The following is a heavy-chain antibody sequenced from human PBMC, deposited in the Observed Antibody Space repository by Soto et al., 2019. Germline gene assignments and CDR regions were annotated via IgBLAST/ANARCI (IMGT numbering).Heavy chain of an antibody. CDR3: ARDQPSCILTGYYGCAFDI. CDR1: GFTFSSYS. Sequence: GGSLRLSCAASGFTFSSYSMNWVRQAPGKGLEWVSSISSSSSYIYYADSVKGRFTISRDNAKNSLYLQMNSLRAEDTAVYYCARDQPSCILTGYYGCAFDIWGQGTMVTVSS. J-gene: IGHJ3*02. CDR2: ISSSSSYI. D-gene: IGHD3-9*01. V-gene: IGHV3-21*01.